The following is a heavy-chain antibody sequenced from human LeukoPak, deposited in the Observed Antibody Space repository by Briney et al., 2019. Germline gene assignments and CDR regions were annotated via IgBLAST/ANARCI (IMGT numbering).Heavy chain of an antibody. J-gene: IGHJ4*02. Sequence: GASVKVSCKASGYTFTGYYMHWVRQAPGQGLEWMGWINPNSGGTNYAQKFQGRVTMTRDTSISTAYMELSRLRSDDTAVYYCARDQPFDGATFDYWGQGTLVTVSS. CDR1: GYTFTGYY. V-gene: IGHV1-2*02. D-gene: IGHD3-16*01. CDR3: ARDQPFDGATFDY. CDR2: INPNSGGT.